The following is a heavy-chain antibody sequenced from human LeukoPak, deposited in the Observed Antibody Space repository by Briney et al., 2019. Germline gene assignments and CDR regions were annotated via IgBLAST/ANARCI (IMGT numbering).Heavy chain of an antibody. Sequence: GRSLRLSCAASGFTFDDYAMHWVRQTPGKGLEWVSGISWNSGRIEYADSVKGRFTISRDNAKTSLYLQMNSLRPEDTALYYCAKSPKDSGYYEPIDYWGQGTLVTVSS. CDR1: GFTFDDYA. V-gene: IGHV3-9*01. CDR2: ISWNSGRI. J-gene: IGHJ4*02. CDR3: AKSPKDSGYYEPIDY. D-gene: IGHD3-22*01.